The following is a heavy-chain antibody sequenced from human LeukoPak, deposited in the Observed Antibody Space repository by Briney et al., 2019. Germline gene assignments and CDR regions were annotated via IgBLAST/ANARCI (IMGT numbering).Heavy chain of an antibody. CDR2: IIPIFGTA. CDR1: GGTFSSYA. CDR3: ARTPGGKAIAAPPSYFDY. Sequence: SVKVSCKASGGTFSSYAISWVRQAPGQGLEWMGGIIPIFGTANYAQKFQGRVTITTDESTSTAYMELSSLRSEDTAVYYCARTPGGKAIAAPPSYFDYWGQETLVTVSS. J-gene: IGHJ4*02. V-gene: IGHV1-69*05. D-gene: IGHD6-6*01.